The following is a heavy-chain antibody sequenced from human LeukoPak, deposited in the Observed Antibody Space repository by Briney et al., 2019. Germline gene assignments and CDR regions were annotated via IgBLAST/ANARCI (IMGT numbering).Heavy chain of an antibody. CDR1: GFTFSSYA. Sequence: GGSLRLSCAASGFTFSSYAMSWVRQAPGKGLEWVSAISGRGGSTYYAEFVKGRFTISRDNSKNTLYLQMNSLRAEDTAVYYCAREGAWNYFDDGGQGTLVTVSS. CDR2: ISGRGGST. D-gene: IGHD3-16*01. J-gene: IGHJ4*02. V-gene: IGHV3-23*01. CDR3: AREGAWNYFDD.